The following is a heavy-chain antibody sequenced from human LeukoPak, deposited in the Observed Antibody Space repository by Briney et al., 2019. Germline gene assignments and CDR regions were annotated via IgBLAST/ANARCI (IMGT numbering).Heavy chain of an antibody. CDR3: ARGVPTGIDFFDY. J-gene: IGHJ4*02. D-gene: IGHD1-1*01. CDR1: GFTFNDAW. Sequence: GGSLRLSCAGSGFTFNDAWMSWVRQAPGKGLEWVANIMEDGSENYYVDSVKGRFTISRDNAKNSLYLQMNSLRAEDTAVYYCARGVPTGIDFFDYWGQGTLVTVSS. V-gene: IGHV3-7*01. CDR2: IMEDGSEN.